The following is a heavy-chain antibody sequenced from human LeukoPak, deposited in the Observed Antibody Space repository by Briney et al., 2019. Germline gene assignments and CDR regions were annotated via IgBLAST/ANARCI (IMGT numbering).Heavy chain of an antibody. D-gene: IGHD5-24*01. CDR3: ARERKSGWLQRTYNFDY. CDR1: GFTFSSYG. Sequence: PGGSLRLSCAASGFTFSSYGMSWVRQAPGKGLEWVANIKQDGSEKYYVDSVKGRFTISRDNAKNSLYLQMNSLRAEDTAVYYCARERKSGWLQRTYNFDYWGQGTLVTVSS. CDR2: IKQDGSEK. V-gene: IGHV3-7*01. J-gene: IGHJ4*02.